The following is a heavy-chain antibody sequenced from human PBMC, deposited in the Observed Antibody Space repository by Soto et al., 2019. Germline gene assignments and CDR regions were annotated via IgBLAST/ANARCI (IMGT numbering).Heavy chain of an antibody. J-gene: IGHJ6*02. Sequence: GGSLRLSCAASGFTVSSKYMSWVRQAPGKGPEWISVIWSAGLIYYADSVRGRFTISRDISKNILYLEMTSLRADDTAVYYCAREATMDVWGQGNTVTVSS. CDR3: AREATMDV. CDR1: GFTVSSKY. V-gene: IGHV3-53*01. CDR2: IWSAGLI.